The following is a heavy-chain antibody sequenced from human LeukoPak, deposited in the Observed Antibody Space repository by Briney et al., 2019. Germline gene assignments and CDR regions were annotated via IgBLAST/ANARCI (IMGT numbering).Heavy chain of an antibody. Sequence: SETLSLTCAVYGGSFSGYYWSWIRQPPGKGLEWIGEINHSGSTNYNPSLKSRVTISVDTSKNQFSLKLSSVTAADTAVYYCARGPTYYDILTGYKTWGQGTLVTVSS. CDR1: GGSFSGYY. D-gene: IGHD3-9*01. V-gene: IGHV4-34*01. CDR3: ARGPTYYDILTGYKT. J-gene: IGHJ5*02. CDR2: INHSGST.